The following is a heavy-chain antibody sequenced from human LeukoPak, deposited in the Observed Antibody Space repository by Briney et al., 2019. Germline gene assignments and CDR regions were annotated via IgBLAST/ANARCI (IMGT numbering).Heavy chain of an antibody. D-gene: IGHD1-26*01. J-gene: IGHJ4*02. CDR1: GGSISSYY. V-gene: IGHV4-59*01. Sequence: SETLSLTCTVSGGSISSYYWSWIRQPPGRGLEWIGYIYSSGTTNYNPSLKSRVTISVDTSKNQFSLRLTSVTAADTAVYYCARVSRWAEAIDYWGQGTLVTVSS. CDR2: IYSSGTT. CDR3: ARVSRWAEAIDY.